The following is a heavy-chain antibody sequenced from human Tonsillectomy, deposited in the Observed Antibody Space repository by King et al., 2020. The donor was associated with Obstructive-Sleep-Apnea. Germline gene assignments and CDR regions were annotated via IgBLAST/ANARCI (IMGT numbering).Heavy chain of an antibody. CDR2: ISYDGSNK. Sequence: QLVQSGGGVVQPGRSLRLSCAASGFTFSSYAMHWVRQAPGKGLEWVAVISYDGSNKYYADSVKGRFTISRDNSKNTLYLQMNSLRAEDTAVYYCARVEGSYYPPYYFDYWGQGTLVTVSS. D-gene: IGHD1-26*01. CDR1: GFTFSSYA. J-gene: IGHJ4*02. CDR3: ARVEGSYYPPYYFDY. V-gene: IGHV3-30*04.